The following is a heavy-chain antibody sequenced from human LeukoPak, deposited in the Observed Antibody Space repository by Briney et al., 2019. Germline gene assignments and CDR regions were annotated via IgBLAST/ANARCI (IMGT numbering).Heavy chain of an antibody. CDR1: GFTFSTYS. CDR3: ARLNSPGWFDP. V-gene: IGHV4-39*01. Sequence: PGGSLRLSCAASGFTFSTYSMNWIRQPPGKGLEWIGNIYYSGSTYYSPSLKSRLTISVDTSKNQFSLKLSSVTAADTAVYYCARLNSPGWFDPWGQGTLVTVSS. J-gene: IGHJ5*02. CDR2: IYYSGST.